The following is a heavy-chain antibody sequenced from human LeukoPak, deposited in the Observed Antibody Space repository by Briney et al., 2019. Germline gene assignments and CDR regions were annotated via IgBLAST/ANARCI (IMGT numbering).Heavy chain of an antibody. D-gene: IGHD2-21*02. Sequence: GGSLRLSCAASGFTFSSYGMHWVRQAPGKGLEWVAVIWYDGSNKYYADSVKGRFTISRDNSKNTLYLQMNSLRAEDMAVYYCAKGGGPYCGGDCYWADAFDIWGQGTMVTVSS. V-gene: IGHV3-33*06. CDR2: IWYDGSNK. CDR3: AKGGGPYCGGDCYWADAFDI. J-gene: IGHJ3*02. CDR1: GFTFSSYG.